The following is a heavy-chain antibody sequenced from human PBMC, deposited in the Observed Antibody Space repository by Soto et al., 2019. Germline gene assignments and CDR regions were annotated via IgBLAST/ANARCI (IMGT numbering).Heavy chain of an antibody. CDR1: GGSVSSSSYY. J-gene: IGHJ4*02. Sequence: XTLSLTCTVSGGSVSSSSYYWGWIRQPPGKGLEWVGSIYYSGSTYYNPSLKSRVTISVDTSKNQFSLKLRSVTAADKAVYYCARLFAYDFWSGYYPRLYYFDYWGQGTPVTVSS. CDR3: ARLFAYDFWSGYYPRLYYFDY. V-gene: IGHV4-39*01. D-gene: IGHD3-3*01. CDR2: IYYSGST.